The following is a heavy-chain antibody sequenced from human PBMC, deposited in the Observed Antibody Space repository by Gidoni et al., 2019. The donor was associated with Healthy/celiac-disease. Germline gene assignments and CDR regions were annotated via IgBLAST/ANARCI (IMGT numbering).Heavy chain of an antibody. Sequence: EVQLLASGGGLVQPGGSLRLSSAASGFTFRSYAMSWVRQAPGKGLEWVSAISGSGGSTYYADSVKGRFTSSRYNSKNTLYLQMNSLRGGDTAVYYCAKGSGIIAVAGAYDDGMDVWGQGTTVTVSS. CDR1: GFTFRSYA. J-gene: IGHJ6*02. V-gene: IGHV3-23*01. D-gene: IGHD6-19*01. CDR3: AKGSGIIAVAGAYDDGMDV. CDR2: ISGSGGST.